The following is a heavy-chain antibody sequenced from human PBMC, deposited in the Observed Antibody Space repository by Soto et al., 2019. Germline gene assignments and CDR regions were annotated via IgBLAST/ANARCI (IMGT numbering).Heavy chain of an antibody. V-gene: IGHV1-69*13. Sequence: GASVKVSCKASGGTFSSYAISWVRQAPGQGLEWMGGIIPIFGTANYAQKFQGRVTITADESTSTAYMELSSLRSEDTAVYYCATWIELPSLTDYWGQGTLVTVSS. CDR2: IIPIFGTA. CDR1: GGTFSSYA. D-gene: IGHD1-1*01. CDR3: ATWIELPSLTDY. J-gene: IGHJ4*02.